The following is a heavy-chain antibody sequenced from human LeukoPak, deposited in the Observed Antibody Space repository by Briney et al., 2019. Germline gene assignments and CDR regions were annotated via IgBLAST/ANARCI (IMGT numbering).Heavy chain of an antibody. CDR2: INPNSGGT. CDR1: GYTFTGYY. J-gene: IGHJ4*02. V-gene: IGHV1-2*02. CDR3: ARGLTTLYYDSSGYLGY. D-gene: IGHD3-22*01. Sequence: ASVKVSCKASGYTFTGYYMHWVRQAPGQGLEWMGWINPNSGGTNYAQKFQGRVTMTRDTSISTAYMELSRLRSDDTAVYYCARGLTTLYYDSSGYLGYWGQGTLVTVSS.